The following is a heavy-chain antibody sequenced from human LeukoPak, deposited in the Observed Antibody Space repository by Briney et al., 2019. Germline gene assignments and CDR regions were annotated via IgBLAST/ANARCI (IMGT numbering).Heavy chain of an antibody. J-gene: IGHJ6*04. D-gene: IGHD3-10*02. CDR1: GYTFISYD. Sequence: PGGSLRLACATPGYTFISYDITSVRQAPGRGLELDPPIRPSREHTYYGDSVKGRFTNARDNAKNSLYLQTNSLRAEDTAVYYCAELGITMIGGVWGKGTTVTISS. CDR2: IRPSREHT. V-gene: IGHV3-21*01. CDR3: AELGITMIGGV.